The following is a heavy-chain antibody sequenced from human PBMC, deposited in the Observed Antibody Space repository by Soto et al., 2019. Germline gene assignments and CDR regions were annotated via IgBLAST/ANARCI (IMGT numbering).Heavy chain of an antibody. CDR1: GFTFSSYG. D-gene: IGHD2-8*01. J-gene: IGHJ4*02. Sequence: QVPLVESGGGVVQPGRSLRLSCAASGFTFSSYGMHWVRQAPGKGLEWVAGISYDGSNKYYADYVKGRFTIFRDNSKNTLYLHMNSLRAEDTAVYYCAKDISYIRIFDHWGQGALVTVSS. V-gene: IGHV3-30*18. CDR3: AKDISYIRIFDH. CDR2: ISYDGSNK.